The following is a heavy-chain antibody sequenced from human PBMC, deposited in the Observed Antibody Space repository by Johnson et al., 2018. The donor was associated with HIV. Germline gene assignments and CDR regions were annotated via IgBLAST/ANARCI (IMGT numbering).Heavy chain of an antibody. CDR3: ARDQGWGDAFDI. J-gene: IGHJ3*02. D-gene: IGHD3-16*01. V-gene: IGHV3-23*04. CDR1: GFTFSSYA. CDR2: ISGSGGST. Sequence: VQLVESGGGVVRPGGSLRLSCAASGFTFSSYAMSWVRQAPGKGLEWVSAISGSGGSTFYADSVKGRFTISRDDSKNTLYLEMNSLRAEDTAVYYCARDQGWGDAFDIWGQGTMVIVSS.